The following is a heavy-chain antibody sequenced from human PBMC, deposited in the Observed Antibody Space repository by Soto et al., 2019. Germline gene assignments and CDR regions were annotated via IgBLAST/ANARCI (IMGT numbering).Heavy chain of an antibody. D-gene: IGHD7-27*01. J-gene: IGHJ4*02. CDR2: IYSNGNT. CDR1: GGSISNHY. V-gene: IGHV4-59*11. CDR3: TRANWYSEY. Sequence: QVQLQESGPGLVKPSETLSLTCSGSGGSISNHYWSWIRQPPGKGLEWIGYIYSNGNTNYNPSLKSRVTMSVDTSRNQISLKLTTVTAADTAVYYCTRANWYSEYWGQGTLGTVSS.